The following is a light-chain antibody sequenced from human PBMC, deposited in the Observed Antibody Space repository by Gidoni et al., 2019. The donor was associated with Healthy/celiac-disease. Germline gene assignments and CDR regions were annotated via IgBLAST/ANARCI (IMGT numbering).Light chain of an antibody. J-gene: IGKJ2*01. V-gene: IGKV1-8*01. CDR3: QQYYSYPLYT. CDR1: QGISSY. Sequence: IRLTDSPSSFSASTGDRVTITCRASQGISSYLAWYQQKPGKAPKLLIYAASTLQSGVPSRFSGSGSGTDFTLTISCLQSEDFATYYCQQYYSYPLYTFGQGTKLEIK. CDR2: AAS.